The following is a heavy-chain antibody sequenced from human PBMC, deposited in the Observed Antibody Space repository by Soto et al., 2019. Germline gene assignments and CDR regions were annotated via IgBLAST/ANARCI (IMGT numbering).Heavy chain of an antibody. V-gene: IGHV3-9*01. Sequence: EVQLVESGGGLVQPGRSLRLSCAVSGFTFDDYAMHWVRQAPGKGLEWVSSISWNSGDIGYADSVKGRFTISRDNAKNFLYLQMNSLIPDDTAFYYCAKGAGSYPRYYFDYWGQGTLATVSS. J-gene: IGHJ4*02. D-gene: IGHD3-10*01. CDR1: GFTFDDYA. CDR2: ISWNSGDI. CDR3: AKGAGSYPRYYFDY.